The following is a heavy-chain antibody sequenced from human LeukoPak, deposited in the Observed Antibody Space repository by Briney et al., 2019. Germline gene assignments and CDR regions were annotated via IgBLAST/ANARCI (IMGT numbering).Heavy chain of an antibody. CDR2: ITAFRENT. CDR1: GFMFSSYA. J-gene: IGHJ5*02. CDR3: AKGWPVAGDIKDWFAL. V-gene: IGHV3-23*01. Sequence: GGSLRLSCEASGFMFSSYAMNWVRQTPERGLEWVSAITAFRENTYTISRDNSRSTLALQMNSLRYEDTAVYYCAKGWPVAGDIKDWFALWGQGTLVTVSS. D-gene: IGHD6-19*01.